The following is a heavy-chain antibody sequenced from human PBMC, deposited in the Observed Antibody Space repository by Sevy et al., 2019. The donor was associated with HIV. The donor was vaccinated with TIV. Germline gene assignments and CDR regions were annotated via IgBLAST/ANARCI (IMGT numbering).Heavy chain of an antibody. Sequence: GGSLRLSCAASGFIVTSNYMSWVRQAPGKGLEWVSVIHGGGTTQYADSVKGRFTISRDNPKNTLYLQMNTLRAEDTAVYYCARTPIGNYVDYFDYWGQGTLVTVSS. CDR3: ARTPIGNYVDYFDY. V-gene: IGHV3-53*01. D-gene: IGHD1-7*01. J-gene: IGHJ4*02. CDR1: GFIVTSNY. CDR2: IHGGGTT.